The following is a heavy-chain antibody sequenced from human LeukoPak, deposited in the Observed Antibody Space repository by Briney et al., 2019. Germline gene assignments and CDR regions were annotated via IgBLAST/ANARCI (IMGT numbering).Heavy chain of an antibody. V-gene: IGHV4-39*01. J-gene: IGHJ4*02. CDR1: GGTISSSSYY. CDR2: IFYSGSP. CDR3: SRIRFFNWSPDY. D-gene: IGHD3-9*01. Sequence: PSETLSLTCTVSGGTISSSSYYWGWIRQPPGKGLEWIGSIFYSGSPYYNPSLKSRVTMSVDMSKNQFSLKLSSVTAADTALYYCSRIRFFNWSPDYWGQGTLVTVSS.